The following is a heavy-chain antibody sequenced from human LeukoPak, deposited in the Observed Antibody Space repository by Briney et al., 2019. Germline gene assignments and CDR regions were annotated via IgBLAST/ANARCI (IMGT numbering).Heavy chain of an antibody. J-gene: IGHJ6*03. V-gene: IGHV3-7*01. CDR1: GFTFSTYW. CDR2: IRHDGSDK. CDR3: AREKEGYCSRTSCYLDYYYYYMDV. Sequence: GGSLRLSCAASGFTFSTYWMSWVRQAPGKGLEWVANIRHDGSDKHYVDSVKGRFTISRDNAKDSLFLQMNSLRAEDTAVYYCAREKEGYCSRTSCYLDYYYYYMDVWGKGTTVTISS. D-gene: IGHD2-2*01.